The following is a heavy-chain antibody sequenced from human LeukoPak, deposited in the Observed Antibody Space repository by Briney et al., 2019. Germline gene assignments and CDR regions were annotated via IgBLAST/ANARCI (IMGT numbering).Heavy chain of an antibody. CDR3: AKERDPAMVTIDY. J-gene: IGHJ4*02. CDR1: GFTFSSYG. Sequence: PGGSLRLSCAASGFTFSSYGMHWVRRAPGKGLEWVAFIRYDGSNKYYADSVKGRFTISRDNSKNTLYLQMNSLRAEDTAVYYCAKERDPAMVTIDYWGQGPLVTVSS. D-gene: IGHD5-18*01. CDR2: IRYDGSNK. V-gene: IGHV3-30*02.